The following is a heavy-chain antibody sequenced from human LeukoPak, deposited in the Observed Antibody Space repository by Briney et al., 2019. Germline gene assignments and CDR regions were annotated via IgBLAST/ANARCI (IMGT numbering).Heavy chain of an antibody. CDR2: IFSGDST. CDR3: AIRGSSYFDY. CDR1: GITVTSNY. D-gene: IGHD6-6*01. J-gene: IGHJ4*02. V-gene: IGHV3-66*01. Sequence: GGSLRLSCAASGITVTSNYMSWVRQAPGQGLEWVSIIFSGDSTYYTDSVKGRFTISRDNSKNTLYLQMNSLRAEDTAVYYCAIRGSSYFDYWGQGTLVTVSS.